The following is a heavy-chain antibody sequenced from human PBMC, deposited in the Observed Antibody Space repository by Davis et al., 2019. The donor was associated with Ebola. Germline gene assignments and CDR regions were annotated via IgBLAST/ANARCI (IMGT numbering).Heavy chain of an antibody. CDR1: GFTFSDYY. V-gene: IGHV3-23*01. CDR2: ISGSGGST. J-gene: IGHJ6*04. D-gene: IGHD3-3*01. CDR3: AKSGLSFGVVKYHYGMDV. Sequence: GGSLRLSCAASGFTFSDYYMSWIRQAPGKGLEWVSAISGSGGSTYYADSVRGRFTISRDNSKKTLYLQMSSLRAEDTAVYYCAKSGLSFGVVKYHYGMDVWGKGTTVTVSS.